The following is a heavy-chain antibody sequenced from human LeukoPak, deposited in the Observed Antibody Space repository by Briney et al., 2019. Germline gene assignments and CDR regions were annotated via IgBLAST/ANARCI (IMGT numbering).Heavy chain of an antibody. Sequence: PGRSLRLSCAASGFTFSSYGMHWVRQAPGKGLEWVAVIWYDGSNKYYADSVKGRFTISRDNSKNTLYLQMNSPRAEDTAVYYCARERGSYYFDYWGQGTLVTVSS. V-gene: IGHV3-33*01. CDR3: ARERGSYYFDY. J-gene: IGHJ4*02. CDR1: GFTFSSYG. D-gene: IGHD1-26*01. CDR2: IWYDGSNK.